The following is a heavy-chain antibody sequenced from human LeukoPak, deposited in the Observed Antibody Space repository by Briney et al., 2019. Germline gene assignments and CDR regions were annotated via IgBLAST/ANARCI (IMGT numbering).Heavy chain of an antibody. CDR3: ACLSVSHNNYFDY. Sequence: MTSETLSLTCTVSGGSIDTYYWTWLRQPPGKGLEWIGDFSYSGSTSYSPSLKSRVTISVDTSKNQISLKLTSATAADTAFYYCACLSVSHNNYFDYWGQGILVIVSS. CDR1: GGSIDTYY. J-gene: IGHJ4*02. V-gene: IGHV4-59*08. CDR2: FSYSGST. D-gene: IGHD5/OR15-5a*01.